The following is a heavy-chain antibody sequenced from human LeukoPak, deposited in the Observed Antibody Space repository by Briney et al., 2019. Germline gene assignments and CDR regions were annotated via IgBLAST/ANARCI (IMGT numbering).Heavy chain of an antibody. D-gene: IGHD3-22*01. J-gene: IGHJ4*02. CDR3: ARDPHYDSSGYYPGQFDY. CDR2: ISSSSATI. V-gene: IGHV3-48*01. Sequence: PGGSLRLSCAASGLTLNGYSMNWVRQAPGKALEWISYISSSSATIYYASFVEGRFTISRDNAKNSVYLQMNSLGVEDTAVYYCARDPHYDSSGYYPGQFDYWGQGTLVTVSS. CDR1: GLTLNGYS.